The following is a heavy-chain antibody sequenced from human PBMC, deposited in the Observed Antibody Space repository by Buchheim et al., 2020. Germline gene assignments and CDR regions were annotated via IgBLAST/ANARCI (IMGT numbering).Heavy chain of an antibody. CDR3: ARDRELYYYDSSGYYRSSFDY. CDR1: GGTFSSYA. J-gene: IGHJ4*02. CDR2: IIPIFGTA. V-gene: IGHV1-69*01. D-gene: IGHD3-22*01. Sequence: QVQLVQSGAEVKKPGSSVKVSCKASGGTFSSYAISWVRQAPGQGLEWMGGIIPIFGTANYAQKFQGRVTTTADESTSTAYMELSSLRSEDTAVYYCARDRELYYYDSSGYYRSSFDYWGQGTL.